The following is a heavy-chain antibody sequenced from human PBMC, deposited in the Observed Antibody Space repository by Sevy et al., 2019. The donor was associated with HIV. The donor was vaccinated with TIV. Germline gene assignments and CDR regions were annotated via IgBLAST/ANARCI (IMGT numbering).Heavy chain of an antibody. V-gene: IGHV6-1*01. CDR2: TYYRSKWYN. CDR1: GDSVSSNSAA. Sequence: SQTLSLTCAISGDSVSSNSAAWNWIRQSPSRGLEWLGRTYYRSKWYNDYAVSVKSRITINPDTSKNQFSLQLNSVTPADTAVYYCARAGYYGSGTRLYYFDYWGQGTLVTVSS. J-gene: IGHJ4*02. D-gene: IGHD3-10*01. CDR3: ARAGYYGSGTRLYYFDY.